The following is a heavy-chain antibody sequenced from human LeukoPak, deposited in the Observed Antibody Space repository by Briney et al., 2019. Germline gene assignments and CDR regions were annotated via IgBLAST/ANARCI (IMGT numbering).Heavy chain of an antibody. V-gene: IGHV4-39*07. J-gene: IGHJ3*02. CDR1: GGSISSSSYY. CDR2: IYYSGST. D-gene: IGHD6-25*01. Sequence: SETLSLPCTVSGGSISSSSYYWGWIRQPPGKGLEWIGSIYYSGSTYYNPSLKSRVIISVDTSKNQFSLKLTSVTAADTAVYYCARARYQRLPYDAFDIWGQGTMVTVSS. CDR3: ARARYQRLPYDAFDI.